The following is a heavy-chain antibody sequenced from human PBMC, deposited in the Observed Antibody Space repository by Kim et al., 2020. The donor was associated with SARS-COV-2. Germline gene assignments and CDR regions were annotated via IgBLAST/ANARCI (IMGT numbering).Heavy chain of an antibody. CDR2: INPMFGIA. CDR1: GGTFNKYS. Sequence: SVKVSCKASGGTFNKYSVNWVRQAPGQGLEWLGGINPMFGIANYAQNFHGRVTIAADQSTSTTYLDLSSLRSEDTAVYFCARDLRDCSSARCYIDGYNYFHGMDVWGQGTTVTVSS. CDR3: ARDLRDCSSARCYIDGYNYFHGMDV. V-gene: IGHV1-69*10. J-gene: IGHJ6*02. D-gene: IGHD2-2*02.